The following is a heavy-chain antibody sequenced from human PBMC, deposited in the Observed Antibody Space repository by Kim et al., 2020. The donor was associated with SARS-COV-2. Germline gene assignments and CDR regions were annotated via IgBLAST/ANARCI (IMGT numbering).Heavy chain of an antibody. D-gene: IGHD2-2*03. Sequence: GGSLRLSCAASRFTFSNYAMSWVRQAPGKGLEWVSCITGNGGRTYYADSVKGRFTVSRDNSKNTLYLQCNSLAAVDTCVYVCAKDINSGYCRFFDNWGQGTLVTVSS. CDR3: AKDINSGYCRFFDN. V-gene: IGHV3-23*01. CDR1: RFTFSNYA. CDR2: ITGNGGRT. J-gene: IGHJ4*02.